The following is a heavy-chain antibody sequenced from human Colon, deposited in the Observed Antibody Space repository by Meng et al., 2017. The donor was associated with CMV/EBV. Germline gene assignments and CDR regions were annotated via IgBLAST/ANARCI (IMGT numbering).Heavy chain of an antibody. CDR3: TREVDSVDGSLSKNFDY. D-gene: IGHD6-6*01. V-gene: IGHV1-46*01. CDR1: GYTLSRDY. J-gene: IGHJ4*02. CDR2: MQFKGGRK. Sequence: GDCWGEVQEPGASVKFSRKAIGYTLSRDYIHWVRHAPGQGIGWMGIMQFKGGRKTNEQKCQGRVTTTRDRSTMTVYMELSSLRPEETAVYYCTREVDSVDGSLSKNFDYWGQGTLVTVSS.